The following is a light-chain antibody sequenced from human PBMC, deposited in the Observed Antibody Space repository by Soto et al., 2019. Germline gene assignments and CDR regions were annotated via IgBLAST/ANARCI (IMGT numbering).Light chain of an antibody. J-gene: IGKJ3*01. CDR3: QRANSFPFT. V-gene: IGKV1-12*01. CDR2: AAS. Sequence: DIQMTQSPSSVSASVGDRVTITCRASQGINSWLAWYQQKPGNAPKLLIYAASSLQSGVPSRFSGSGSGTDFTLTISSLQPEDFATYYCQRANSFPFTFGPGTTVDIK. CDR1: QGINSW.